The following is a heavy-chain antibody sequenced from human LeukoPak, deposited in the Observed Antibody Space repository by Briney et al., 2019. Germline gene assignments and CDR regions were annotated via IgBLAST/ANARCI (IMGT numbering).Heavy chain of an antibody. CDR2: ISSSSSYI. Sequence: GGSLKLSCAASGFSFSSYSMNWARQAPGKGLEWVSSISSSSSYIYYADSVKGRFTISRDNAKNSLYLQMNSLRAEDTAVYYCARRQGVTTFMRDYVWGSYRSPLLGPFDYWGQGTLVTVSS. CDR1: GFSFSSYS. D-gene: IGHD3-16*02. J-gene: IGHJ4*02. V-gene: IGHV3-21*01. CDR3: ARRQGVTTFMRDYVWGSYRSPLLGPFDY.